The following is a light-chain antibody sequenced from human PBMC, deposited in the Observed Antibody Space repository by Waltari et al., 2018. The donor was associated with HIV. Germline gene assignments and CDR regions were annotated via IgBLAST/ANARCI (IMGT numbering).Light chain of an antibody. CDR2: EVT. Sequence: QSALTQPRSVSGSPGQSVTISCTGTSRDVGASNYVSWYQQHPSKAPKLMIYEVTKRPSGIPGRFSASRAGNTASLTVSGLQAEDEADYYCSSYDNNNNYVIFGGGTKLTVL. CDR3: SSYDNNNNYVI. CDR1: SRDVGASNY. V-gene: IGLV2-11*01. J-gene: IGLJ2*01.